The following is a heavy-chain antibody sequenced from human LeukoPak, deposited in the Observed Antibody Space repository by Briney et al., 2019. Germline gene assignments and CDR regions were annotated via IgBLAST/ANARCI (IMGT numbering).Heavy chain of an antibody. V-gene: IGHV4-59*01. D-gene: IGHD5-18*01. CDR3: ARGTDIAMVTSRYYFDY. Sequence: SETLSLTCTVSGGSISSYYWSWIRQPPGKGLEWIGYIYYSGSTNYNPSLKSRVTISVDTSKNQFSLKLSSVTAADTAVYYCARGTDIAMVTSRYYFDYWGQGTLVTVSS. CDR1: GGSISSYY. J-gene: IGHJ4*02. CDR2: IYYSGST.